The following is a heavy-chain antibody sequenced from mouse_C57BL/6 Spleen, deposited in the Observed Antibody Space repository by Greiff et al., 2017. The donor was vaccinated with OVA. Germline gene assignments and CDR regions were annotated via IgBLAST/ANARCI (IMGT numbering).Heavy chain of an antibody. CDR2: ISYDGSN. Sequence: EVKLMESGPGLVKPSQSLSLTCSVTGYSITSGYYWNWIRQFPGNKLEWMGYISYDGSNNYNPSLKNRISITRDTSKNQFFLKLNSVTTEDTATDYCARGASISGSSCAMDYWGQGTSVTVSS. CDR1: GYSITSGYY. V-gene: IGHV3-6*01. CDR3: ARGASISGSSCAMDY. D-gene: IGHD1-1*01. J-gene: IGHJ4*01.